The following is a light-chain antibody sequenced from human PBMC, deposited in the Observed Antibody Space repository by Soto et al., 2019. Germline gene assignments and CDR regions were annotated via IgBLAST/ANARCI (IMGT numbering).Light chain of an antibody. V-gene: IGLV7-46*01. CDR1: TGAVTSGHY. CDR3: LLSYSGALVV. Sequence: AVVTQEPSLTVSPGGRVTLTCGSSTGAVTSGHYPYWFQQKPGQATRTLIYDTSNKHSWTPARFSGSLLGGKAALTLSGAQPEDEAEYYCLLSYSGALVVFGGGTTLTV. CDR2: DTS. J-gene: IGLJ2*01.